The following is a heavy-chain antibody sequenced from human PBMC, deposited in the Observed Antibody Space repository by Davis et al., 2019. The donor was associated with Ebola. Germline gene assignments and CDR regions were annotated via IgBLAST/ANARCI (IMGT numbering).Heavy chain of an antibody. J-gene: IGHJ6*03. Sequence: HTGGSLRLSCEASGLTFSSYWMHWVRQAPGEGLVWVSRIKSDGSSTNYADSVMGRFTISRDNAKNTLYLQMNSLRAEDTAVYYCARDAGRGSNSFYFYMDVWGKGTTVTVSS. D-gene: IGHD4-11*01. CDR2: IKSDGSST. CDR3: ARDAGRGSNSFYFYMDV. CDR1: GLTFSSYW. V-gene: IGHV3-74*01.